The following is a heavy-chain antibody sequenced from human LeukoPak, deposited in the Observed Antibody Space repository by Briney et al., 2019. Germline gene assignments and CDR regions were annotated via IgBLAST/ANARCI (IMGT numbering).Heavy chain of an antibody. CDR1: GYSFTSYW. D-gene: IGHD6-13*01. CDR2: IYPCDSDT. Sequence: GAAMKISCKGSGYSFTSYWSCWGRQMPGKGLEWMGIIYPCDSDTRYSTSVQGQVTISADKTISTAYLQWSSLKTSDTAMYYCARQYSSNLTWCELWGRGTRVTVSS. V-gene: IGHV5-51*01. CDR3: ARQYSSNLTWCEL. J-gene: IGHJ5*02.